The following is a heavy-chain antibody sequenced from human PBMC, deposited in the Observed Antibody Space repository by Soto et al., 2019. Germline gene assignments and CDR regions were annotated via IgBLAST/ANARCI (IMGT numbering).Heavy chain of an antibody. D-gene: IGHD3-22*01. CDR2: ISYDGSNK. Sequence: GGSLRLSCAASGFTFSSYGMHWVRQAPGKGLEWVAVISYDGSNKYYADSMKGRFTISRDNSKNTLYLQMNSLRAEDTAVYYCAKDSSGFQNLYYYGMDVWGQGTTVTVSS. J-gene: IGHJ6*02. CDR3: AKDSSGFQNLYYYGMDV. V-gene: IGHV3-30*18. CDR1: GFTFSSYG.